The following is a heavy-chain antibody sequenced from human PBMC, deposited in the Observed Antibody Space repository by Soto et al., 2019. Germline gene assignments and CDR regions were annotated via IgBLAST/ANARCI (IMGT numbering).Heavy chain of an antibody. CDR1: GYTFTSYA. CDR3: ARGWSTQGAFDI. V-gene: IGHV1-3*01. D-gene: IGHD2-8*02. Sequence: GASVKVSCKASGYTFTSYAMHWVRQAPGQRLEWMGWINAGNGNTKYSQKFQGRVTITRDTSASTAYMELSSLRSEDTAVYYCARGWSTQGAFDIGGKGTMVTVPS. J-gene: IGHJ3*02. CDR2: INAGNGNT.